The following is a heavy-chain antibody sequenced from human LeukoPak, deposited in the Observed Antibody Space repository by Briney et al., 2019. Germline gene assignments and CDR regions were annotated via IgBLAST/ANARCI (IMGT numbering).Heavy chain of an antibody. J-gene: IGHJ5*02. V-gene: IGHV4-34*01. Sequence: SETLSLTCAVYGGSLSAYYWSWIRQPPGKGLEWIGEINHSGSTNYNPSLKSRVTISVDTSKNQFSLKLNSVTAADTAVYYCARVRVAARPFNWFDPWGQGTLVTVSS. D-gene: IGHD6-6*01. CDR3: ARVRVAARPFNWFDP. CDR1: GGSLSAYY. CDR2: INHSGST.